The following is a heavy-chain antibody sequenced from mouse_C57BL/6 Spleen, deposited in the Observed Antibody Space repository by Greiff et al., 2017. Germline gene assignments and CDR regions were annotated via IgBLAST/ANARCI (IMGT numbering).Heavy chain of an antibody. D-gene: IGHD2-13*01. CDR1: GYSITSGYY. V-gene: IGHV3-6*01. Sequence: EVKLMESGPGLVKPSQSLSLTCSVTGYSITSGYYWNWIRQFPGNKLEWMGYISYDGSNNYNPSLKNRISITRDPSTNQFFLKLNSVTTEDTATXYCARGGELYYFDYWGQGTTLTVSS. CDR2: ISYDGSN. CDR3: ARGGELYYFDY. J-gene: IGHJ2*01.